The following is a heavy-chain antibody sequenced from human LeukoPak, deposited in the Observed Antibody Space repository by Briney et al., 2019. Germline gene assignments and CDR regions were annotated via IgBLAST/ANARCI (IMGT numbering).Heavy chain of an antibody. CDR2: IWYDGSNK. CDR1: GFTFSSYG. D-gene: IGHD6-19*01. J-gene: IGHJ4*02. CDR3: ARDFPRSSGFDGMFDY. V-gene: IGHV3-33*01. Sequence: GGSLRLSCAASGFTFSSYGMPWVRQAPGKGLEWVAVIWYDGSNKYYADSVKGRFTISRDNSKNTLYLQMNSLRAEDTAVYYCARDFPRSSGFDGMFDYWGQGTLVTVSS.